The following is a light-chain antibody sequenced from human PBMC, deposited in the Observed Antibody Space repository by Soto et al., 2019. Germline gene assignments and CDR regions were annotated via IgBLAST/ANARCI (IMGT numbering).Light chain of an antibody. J-gene: IGKJ1*01. CDR3: QQRSNSWT. CDR1: QSVSSN. V-gene: IGKV3-15*01. CDR2: GAS. Sequence: EPLMTQSPATLSVSPGERATLSCRASQSVSSNLAWYQQKPGQAPSLLIYGASTRATGTPARFSGSGSGTDFTLTISSLEPEDFAVYYCQQRSNSWTFGQGTKVDIK.